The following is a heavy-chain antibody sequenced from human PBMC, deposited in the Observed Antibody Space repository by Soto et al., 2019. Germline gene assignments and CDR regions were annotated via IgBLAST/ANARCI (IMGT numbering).Heavy chain of an antibody. CDR2: ISAYNGNT. Sequence: ASVKVSCKASGYTFTSYGISWVRQAPGQGLEWMGWISAYNGNTNYAQKLQGRVTMTTDTSTSTAYMELRSLRSDDTAVYYCARVPVSWYEDDWFDPWGQGTLVTVSS. J-gene: IGHJ5*02. CDR3: ARVPVSWYEDDWFDP. D-gene: IGHD6-13*01. CDR1: GYTFTSYG. V-gene: IGHV1-18*01.